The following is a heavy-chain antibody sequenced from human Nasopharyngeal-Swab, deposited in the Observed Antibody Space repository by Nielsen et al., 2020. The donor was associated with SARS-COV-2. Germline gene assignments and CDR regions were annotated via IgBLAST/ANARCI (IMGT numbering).Heavy chain of an antibody. CDR3: ARARRPSSMVRHRLNWFDP. V-gene: IGHV4-31*03. CDR1: GGSISSGGYY. Sequence: SETLSLTCTVSGGSISSGGYYWSWIRQHPGKGLEWIGYIYYSGSTYYNPSLKSRVTISVDTSKNQFSLKLSSVTAADTAVYYCARARRPSSMVRHRLNWFDPWGQGTLVTVSS. D-gene: IGHD3-10*01. J-gene: IGHJ5*02. CDR2: IYYSGST.